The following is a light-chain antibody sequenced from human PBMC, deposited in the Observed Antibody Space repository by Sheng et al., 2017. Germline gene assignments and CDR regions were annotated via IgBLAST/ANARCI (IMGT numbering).Light chain of an antibody. CDR1: QGISNY. V-gene: IGKV1-27*01. J-gene: IGKJ3*01. Sequence: DIQMTQSPSSLSASVGDRVIITCRASQGISNYLAWYQQKSGKVPKLLIYAASTLQSGVPSRFSGSGSGTDFTLTISSLQPEDVATYYCQEYYSAPMVTFGPGTKVDIK. CDR2: AAS. CDR3: QEYYSAPMVT.